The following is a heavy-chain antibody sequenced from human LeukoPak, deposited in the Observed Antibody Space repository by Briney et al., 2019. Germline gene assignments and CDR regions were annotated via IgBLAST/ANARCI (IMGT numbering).Heavy chain of an antibody. D-gene: IGHD2-15*01. J-gene: IGHJ3*02. CDR1: GGTFTNYA. CDR3: AGALFHFYSGGYDMDSYDI. Sequence: SVKVSCKASGGTFTNYAVGWVRQAPGKGLEWMGGTTPIFGSAEYAQNFQGRVTVRTDESTSTAYMEMGSLRSDDTAVYYCAGALFHFYSGGYDMDSYDIWGQGTMVTVSS. V-gene: IGHV1-69*05. CDR2: TTPIFGSA.